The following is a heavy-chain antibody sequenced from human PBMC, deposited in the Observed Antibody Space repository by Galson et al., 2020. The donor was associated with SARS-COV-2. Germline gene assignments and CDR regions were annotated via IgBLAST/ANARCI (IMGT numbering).Heavy chain of an antibody. D-gene: IGHD4-17*01. CDR1: GFTFRRYA. Sequence: GGSLRLSCAASGFTFRRYALPWVRQAPGKGLEWVSGISGGGGSTYYVDSVKGRFTISRDTSQNTVHLQMSSLRAEDTAVYYCAKERGNDYGDQLDFWGQGTLVTVSS. J-gene: IGHJ4*02. CDR3: AKERGNDYGDQLDF. CDR2: ISGGGGST. V-gene: IGHV3-23*01.